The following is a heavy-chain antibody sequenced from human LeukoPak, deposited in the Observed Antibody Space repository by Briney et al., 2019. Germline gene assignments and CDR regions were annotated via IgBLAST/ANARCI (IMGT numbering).Heavy chain of an antibody. V-gene: IGHV3-7*01. D-gene: IGHD3-22*01. CDR2: IKADGSGK. CDR3: ARGFVGYYYDSSGPLYYFDY. Sequence: GGSLRLSCVASGFTFSSSWMTWVRQAPGMGLERVANIKADGSGKYYVDSVRGRFSISRDDAKNSLYLELNSLRAEDTAVYYCARGFVGYYYDSSGPLYYFDYWGQGTLVTVSS. CDR1: GFTFSSSW. J-gene: IGHJ4*02.